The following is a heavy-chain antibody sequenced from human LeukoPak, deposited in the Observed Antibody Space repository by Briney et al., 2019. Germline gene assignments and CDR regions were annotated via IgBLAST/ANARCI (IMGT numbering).Heavy chain of an antibody. Sequence: KPSETLSLTCTVSGGSISSSSYYWGWIRQPPGKGLEWIGSIYYSGSTYYNPSLKSRVTISVDTSKNQFSLKLSSVTAADTAVYYCATKTRYFDYWGQGTLVTVSS. CDR1: GGSISSSSYY. V-gene: IGHV4-39*01. D-gene: IGHD1-1*01. CDR2: IYYSGST. J-gene: IGHJ4*02. CDR3: ATKTRYFDY.